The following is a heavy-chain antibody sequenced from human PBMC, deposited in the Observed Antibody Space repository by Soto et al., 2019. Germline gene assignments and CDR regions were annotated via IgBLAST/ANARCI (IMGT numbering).Heavy chain of an antibody. CDR1: GFIFSSYY. CDR2: ISGGSAYI. J-gene: IGHJ6*02. Sequence: EVQLVESGGGLVKPGGSLRLSCVGPGFIFSSYYMNWVRQAPGKGLEWVSSISGGSAYIYYADSVKGRFTISRDNAKNSLYLEMTSLRVEDTDVYYCVRVRRLVGRYGMDVWGHGTTVTVSS. V-gene: IGHV3-21*02. D-gene: IGHD6-25*01. CDR3: VRVRRLVGRYGMDV.